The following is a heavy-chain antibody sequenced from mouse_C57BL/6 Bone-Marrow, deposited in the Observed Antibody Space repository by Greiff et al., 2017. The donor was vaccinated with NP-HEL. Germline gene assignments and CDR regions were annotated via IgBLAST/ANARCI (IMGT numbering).Heavy chain of an antibody. J-gene: IGHJ1*03. CDR2: IDPSDSET. CDR3: ARIRPGYFDV. CDR1: GYTFTSYW. V-gene: IGHV1-52*01. Sequence: VQLQQPGAELVRPGSSVKLSCKASGYTFTSYWMHWVKQRPIQGLEWIGNIDPSDSETHYNQKFKDKATWTVDKSSSTAYMQLSSLTSEDSAVYYCARIRPGYFDVWGTGTTVTVSS.